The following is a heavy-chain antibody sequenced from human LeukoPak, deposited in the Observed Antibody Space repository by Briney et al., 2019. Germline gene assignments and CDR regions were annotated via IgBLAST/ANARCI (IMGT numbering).Heavy chain of an antibody. V-gene: IGHV3-7*04. CDR1: GGSISSGNYY. CDR2: IKEDGGDI. CDR3: ARDPWRLGELWLFGAFDI. J-gene: IGHJ3*02. D-gene: IGHD3-16*01. Sequence: ETLSLTCTVSGGSISSGNYYWGWIRQPPGKGLEWVANIKEDGGDIYYVDSVKGRFTISRDNAKNSLFLQMSRLRAEDTAMYYCARDPWRLGELWLFGAFDIWGQGTMVTVSS.